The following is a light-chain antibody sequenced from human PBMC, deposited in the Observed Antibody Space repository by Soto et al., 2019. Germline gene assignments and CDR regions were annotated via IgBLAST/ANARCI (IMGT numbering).Light chain of an antibody. V-gene: IGLV2-14*01. J-gene: IGLJ2*01. CDR2: EVS. Sequence: QSVLTQPASVSGSPGQSVTISCTGTSSDVGGYKYVSWYQQYPGKAPKLIIFEVSNRPSGVSNRFSGSKSGNTASLTISGLQAEDEADYFCSSYTTRSTLFGGGTKLTVL. CDR1: SSDVGGYKY. CDR3: SSYTTRSTL.